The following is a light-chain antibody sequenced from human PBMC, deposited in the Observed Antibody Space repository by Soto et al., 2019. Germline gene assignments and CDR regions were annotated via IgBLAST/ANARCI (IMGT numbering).Light chain of an antibody. J-gene: IGKJ2*01. CDR1: QSVSSSY. Sequence: EIVLTQCPGTLSLSPGERATLSCRASQSVSSSYLAWYQQKPGQAPRLLIYGASSRATGIPDRFSVSGSGTDFTLTISRLEPEDFAVYYCQQYGTSPPRTFGQGTKLEIK. V-gene: IGKV3-20*01. CDR3: QQYGTSPPRT. CDR2: GAS.